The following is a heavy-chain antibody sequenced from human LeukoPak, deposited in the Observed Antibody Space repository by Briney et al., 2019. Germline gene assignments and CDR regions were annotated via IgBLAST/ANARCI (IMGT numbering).Heavy chain of an antibody. Sequence: ASVKVSCKASGYTFTGYYMHWVRQAPGQGLEWMGWINPNSGGTNYAQKFQGRVTMTRDTSISTAYMELSSLRSEDTAVYYCARDDRVAMVRGVIITTWGQGTLVTVSS. J-gene: IGHJ4*02. CDR1: GYTFTGYY. V-gene: IGHV1-2*02. CDR2: INPNSGGT. CDR3: ARDDRVAMVRGVIITT. D-gene: IGHD3-10*01.